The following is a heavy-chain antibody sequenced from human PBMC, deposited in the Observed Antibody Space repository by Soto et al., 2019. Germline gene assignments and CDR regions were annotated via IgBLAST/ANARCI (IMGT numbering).Heavy chain of an antibody. D-gene: IGHD2-15*01. CDR2: ISSSSSTI. CDR1: GFTFSSYS. CDR3: ARVGCSGGSCYPYYYYYGMDV. J-gene: IGHJ6*02. V-gene: IGHV3-48*02. Sequence: EVQLVESGGGLVQPEGSLRLSCAASGFTFSSYSMNWVRQAPGKGLEWVSYISSSSSTIYYADSVKGRFTISRDNAKNSLYLQMNSLRDEDTAVYYCARVGCSGGSCYPYYYYYGMDVWGQGTTVTVSS.